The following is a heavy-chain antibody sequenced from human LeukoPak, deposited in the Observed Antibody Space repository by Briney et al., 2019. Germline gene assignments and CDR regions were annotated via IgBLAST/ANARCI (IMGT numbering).Heavy chain of an antibody. CDR1: GFTFRTYA. J-gene: IGHJ3*02. CDR3: AKDRKARLDDAFDI. Sequence: GGSLRLSCAASGFTFRTYAMSWVRQAPGKGREGVSAISGSGGSTYYADSVKGRFTISRDNSKNTLYLQMNSLRAEDTAVYYCAKDRKARLDDAFDIWGQGTMVTVSS. V-gene: IGHV3-23*01. CDR2: ISGSGGST.